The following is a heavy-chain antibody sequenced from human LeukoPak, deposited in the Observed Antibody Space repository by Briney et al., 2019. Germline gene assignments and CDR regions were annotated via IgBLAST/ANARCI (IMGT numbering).Heavy chain of an antibody. D-gene: IGHD6-19*01. Sequence: ASVKVSCKVSGYTLTELSMHWVRQAPGKGLEWMGGFDPEDGETIYAQKFQGRVTMTEDTSTDTAYMELSSLRSEDTAVYYCATLVVSSGWYGEGWFDPWGQGTLVTVSS. V-gene: IGHV1-24*01. CDR2: FDPEDGET. CDR1: GYTLTELS. J-gene: IGHJ5*02. CDR3: ATLVVSSGWYGEGWFDP.